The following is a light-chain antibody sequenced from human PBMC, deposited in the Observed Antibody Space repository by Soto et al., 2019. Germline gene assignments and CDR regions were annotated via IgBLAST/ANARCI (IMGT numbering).Light chain of an antibody. J-gene: IGLJ2*01. Sequence: QSVLTQPASVSRSPGQSITISCTGSSSDVGAYNYVSWYQQHPGKAPRLMIYEVTNRPSGVSNRFSGSKSGNTASLTISGLRAEDEADYYCSSYTSGSTLVVFGGGTKVTVL. CDR1: SSDVGAYNY. CDR2: EVT. V-gene: IGLV2-14*01. CDR3: SSYTSGSTLVV.